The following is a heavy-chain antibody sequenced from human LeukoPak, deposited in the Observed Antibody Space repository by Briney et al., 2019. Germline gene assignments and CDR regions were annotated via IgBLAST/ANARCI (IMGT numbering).Heavy chain of an antibody. V-gene: IGHV4-4*07. CDR3: ARVLSTYGLGSYYNYRKNWFDP. Sequence: NPSETLSLTCTVSGGSISSYYWSWIRQPAGKGLEWIGRIYTSGSTNYNPSLKSRVTMSVDTSKNQFSLKLSSVTAADTAVYYCARVLSTYGLGSYYNYRKNWFDPWGQGTLVTVSS. J-gene: IGHJ5*02. CDR2: IYTSGST. CDR1: GGSISSYY. D-gene: IGHD3-10*01.